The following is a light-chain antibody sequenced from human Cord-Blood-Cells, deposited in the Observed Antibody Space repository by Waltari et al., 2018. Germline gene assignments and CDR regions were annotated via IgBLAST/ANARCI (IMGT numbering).Light chain of an antibody. Sequence: DIVMTQSPDSLAVSLGERATINCKSSQSVLYSSNNKTYFAWYQQKPGQPPKLLIFWASTRESGVPDRFSGSGSGTDFPLTISSLQAEDGAVYYWQLYYSTPWTFGQGTKVEIK. V-gene: IGKV4-1*01. CDR1: QSVLYSSNNKTY. CDR3: QLYYSTPWT. J-gene: IGKJ1*01. CDR2: WAS.